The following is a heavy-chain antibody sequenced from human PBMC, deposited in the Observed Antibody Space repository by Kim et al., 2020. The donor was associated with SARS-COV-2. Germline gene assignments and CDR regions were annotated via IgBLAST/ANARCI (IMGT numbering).Heavy chain of an antibody. V-gene: IGHV3-30*18. CDR1: GFTFSSYG. CDR3: AKDRGDPLGIVVVIVYYFDY. Sequence: GGSLRLSCAASGFTFSSYGMHWVRQAPGKGLEGVAVISYDGSNKYYADSVKGRFTISRDNSKNTLYLQMNSLRAEDTAVYYCAKDRGDPLGIVVVIVYYFDYWGQGTLVTVSS. J-gene: IGHJ4*02. D-gene: IGHD3-22*01. CDR2: ISYDGSNK.